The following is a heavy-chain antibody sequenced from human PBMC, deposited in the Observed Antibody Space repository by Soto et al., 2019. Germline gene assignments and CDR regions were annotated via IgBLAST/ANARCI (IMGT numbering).Heavy chain of an antibody. CDR2: ISPYNGNT. J-gene: IGHJ4*02. CDR1: GYTFTDYG. Sequence: QVQLVQSGGEVKKPGASVMVSCKASGYTFTDYGLNWVRQAPGQGLEWMGWISPYNGNTNFAQKFQDKVVLTTDTSRNTAYMEVTSLRSDDTAMYYCARDQRVTLRLVAPHGTFDYWGQGTLVSVSS. V-gene: IGHV1-18*04. D-gene: IGHD2-8*02. CDR3: ARDQRVTLRLVAPHGTFDY.